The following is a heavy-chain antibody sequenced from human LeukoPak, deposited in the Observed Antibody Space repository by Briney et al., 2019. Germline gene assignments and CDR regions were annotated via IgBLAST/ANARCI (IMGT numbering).Heavy chain of an antibody. CDR3: ARSLEWLWFNSGYYYGMDV. CDR2: INPNSGGT. CDR1: GYTFTGYY. D-gene: IGHD3-3*01. Sequence: ASVKVSCKASGYTFTGYYMHWVRRAPGQGLEWMGWINPNSGGTNYAQKFQGWVTMTRDTSINTAYMELSRLRSDDTAVYYCARSLEWLWFNSGYYYGMDVWGQGTTVTVSS. V-gene: IGHV1-2*04. J-gene: IGHJ6*02.